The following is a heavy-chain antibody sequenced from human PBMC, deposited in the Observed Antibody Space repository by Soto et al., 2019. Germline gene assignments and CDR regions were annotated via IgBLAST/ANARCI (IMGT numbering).Heavy chain of an antibody. Sequence: SETLSLTCTVSGGSISSYYWSWIRQPPGKGLEWIGYIYYSGSTNYNPSLKSRVTISVDTSKNQFSLKLSSVTAADTAVYYCARDPVGVGAMTWFDYWGQGTLVTVSS. D-gene: IGHD1-26*01. V-gene: IGHV4-59*01. CDR2: IYYSGST. CDR3: ARDPVGVGAMTWFDY. J-gene: IGHJ4*02. CDR1: GGSISSYY.